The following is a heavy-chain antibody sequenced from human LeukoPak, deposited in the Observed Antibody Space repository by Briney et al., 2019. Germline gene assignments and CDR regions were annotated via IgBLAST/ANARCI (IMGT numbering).Heavy chain of an antibody. V-gene: IGHV3-23*01. Sequence: GSLRLSCAASGFTFSSYAMSWVRQAPGKGLEWVSAISGSGGSTYYADSVKGRFTISRDNSKNTLYLKMNSLRAEETAVYYCAKGFIYYDSSGYPITDDAFDIWGQGTMVTVSS. D-gene: IGHD3-22*01. CDR1: GFTFSSYA. CDR3: AKGFIYYDSSGYPITDDAFDI. J-gene: IGHJ3*02. CDR2: ISGSGGST.